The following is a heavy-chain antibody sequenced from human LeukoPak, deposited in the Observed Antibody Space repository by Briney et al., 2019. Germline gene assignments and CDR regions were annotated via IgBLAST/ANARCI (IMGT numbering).Heavy chain of an antibody. D-gene: IGHD4-23*01. CDR1: GYTFTSYY. V-gene: IGHV1-46*01. CDR2: INPSGGST. CDR3: ARDPQTTAVTYLFDY. Sequence: ASVKVSCKASGYTFTSYYMHWVRQAPGQGLEWMGIINPSGGSTSYAQKFQGRVTMTRDTSTSTVYMELSSLRSEDTAVYYCARDPQTTAVTYLFDYWGQGTLVTVSS. J-gene: IGHJ4*02.